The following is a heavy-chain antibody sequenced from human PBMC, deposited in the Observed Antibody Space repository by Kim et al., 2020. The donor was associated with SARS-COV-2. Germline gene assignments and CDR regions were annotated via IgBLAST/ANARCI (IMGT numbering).Heavy chain of an antibody. D-gene: IGHD3-10*01. CDR2: IRSKAYGGTT. Sequence: GGSLRLSCTASGFTFGDYAMSWFRQAPGKGLEWVGFIRSKAYGGTTEYAASVKGRFTISRNDSKSITYLQMNSLKTEDTAVYYCTRDYYGSGSPDYWGQGTLVTVSS. J-gene: IGHJ4*02. CDR3: TRDYYGSGSPDY. V-gene: IGHV3-49*03. CDR1: GFTFGDYA.